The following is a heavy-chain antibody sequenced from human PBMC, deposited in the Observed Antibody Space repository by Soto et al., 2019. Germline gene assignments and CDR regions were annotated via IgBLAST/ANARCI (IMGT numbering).Heavy chain of an antibody. J-gene: IGHJ4*02. Sequence: SDTRSLPWAGDGFSLSDSCWSCIRQPPGKGLEWIGEINHSGSTNYNPSLKSRVTISVDTSKNQFSLKLSSVTAADTAVYYCGRNAIFVRGVPDEYWVQGTPVPGSS. CDR2: INHSGST. D-gene: IGHD3-10*02. V-gene: IGHV4-34*01. CDR1: GFSLSDSC. CDR3: GRNAIFVRGVPDEY.